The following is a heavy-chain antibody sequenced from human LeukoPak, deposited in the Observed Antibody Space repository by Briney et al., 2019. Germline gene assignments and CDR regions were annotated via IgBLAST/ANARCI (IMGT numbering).Heavy chain of an antibody. CDR1: GGSISSTNW. D-gene: IGHD1-26*01. V-gene: IGHV4-4*02. CDR2: ISLTGET. Sequence: SETLSLTCGVSGGSISSTNWWSWVRHPPGQGLQWIGEISLTGETNYNPSLNGRVTMSLDKSRNQLSLKLTSVTAADTAIYYCSRESGAFCPFGYWGQGTLVLVPP. CDR3: SRESGAFCPFGY. J-gene: IGHJ4*02.